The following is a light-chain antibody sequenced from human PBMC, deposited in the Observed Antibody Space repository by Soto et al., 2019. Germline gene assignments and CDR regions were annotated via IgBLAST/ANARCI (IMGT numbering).Light chain of an antibody. CDR3: QQYNNWPPWT. Sequence: EIVMTQSPATLSVSPGERATLSCRASQSVSSNLAWYQQKPGQAPRLLIYGASTRATGIPVRFSGSGSGTEFTLTISSLQSEDFAFYYCQQYNNWPPWTFGKGTKVEIK. V-gene: IGKV3-15*01. J-gene: IGKJ1*01. CDR2: GAS. CDR1: QSVSSN.